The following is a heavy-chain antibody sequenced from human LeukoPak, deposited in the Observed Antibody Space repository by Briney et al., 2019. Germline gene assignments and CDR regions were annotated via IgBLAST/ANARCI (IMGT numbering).Heavy chain of an antibody. CDR1: GGSISSSSYY. CDR3: ARTVTTTEEFDY. V-gene: IGHV4-39*01. J-gene: IGHJ4*02. Sequence: PSETLSLTCTVSGGSISSSSYYWGWIRQPPGKGLEWIGSIYYSGSTYYNPSLKSRVTISVDTSKNQFSLKLSSVTAADTAVYYCARTVTTTEEFDYWGQGTLVTVSS. CDR2: IYYSGST. D-gene: IGHD4-17*01.